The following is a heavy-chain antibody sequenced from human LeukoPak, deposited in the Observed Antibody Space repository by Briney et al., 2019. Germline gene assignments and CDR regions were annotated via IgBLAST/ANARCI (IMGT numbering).Heavy chain of an antibody. J-gene: IGHJ4*02. CDR1: GFSFNSYA. V-gene: IGHV3-23*01. CDR3: AKDKYYCDSSGLADY. CDR2: ISASGGST. Sequence: GGSLRLSCAASGFSFNSYAMSWVRQAPGKGLEWVSTISASGGSTYYADSVKGRFTISRDNSKNTLYLQMNSLRAEDTAIYYCAKDKYYCDSSGLADYWGQGTLVTVSS. D-gene: IGHD3-22*01.